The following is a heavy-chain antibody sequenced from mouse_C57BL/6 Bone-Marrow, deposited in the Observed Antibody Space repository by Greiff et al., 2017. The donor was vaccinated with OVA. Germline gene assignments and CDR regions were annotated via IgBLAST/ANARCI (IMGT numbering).Heavy chain of an antibody. CDR3: ARFLTGTSFDY. J-gene: IGHJ2*01. CDR1: GYAFSSSW. Sequence: VQLQQSGPELVKPGASVKISCKASGYAFSSSWMNWVKQRPGKGLEWIGRIYPGDGDTNYNGKFKGKATLTADKSSSTAYMQLSSLTSEDSAVYFCARFLTGTSFDYWGQGTTLTVSS. D-gene: IGHD4-1*01. CDR2: IYPGDGDT. V-gene: IGHV1-82*01.